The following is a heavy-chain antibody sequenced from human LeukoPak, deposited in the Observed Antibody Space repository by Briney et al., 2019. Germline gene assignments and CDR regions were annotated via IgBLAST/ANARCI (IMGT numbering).Heavy chain of an antibody. J-gene: IGHJ3*02. CDR3: AKSLGSHDAFDI. CDR2: ISWNSGSI. CDR1: GFTFDDYA. V-gene: IGHV3-9*03. Sequence: GGSLRLSCAASGFTFDDYAMHWVRQAPGKGLEWVSGISWNSGSIGYADSVKGRFTISRDNARNSLHLQMNSLRAEDMALYYCAKSLGSHDAFDIWGQGTMVTVSS. D-gene: IGHD3-16*01.